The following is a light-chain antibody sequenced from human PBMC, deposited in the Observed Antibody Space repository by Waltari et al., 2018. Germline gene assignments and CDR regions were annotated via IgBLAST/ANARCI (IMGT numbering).Light chain of an antibody. J-gene: IGKJ2*01. CDR1: QSVSRY. V-gene: IGKV3-11*01. CDR3: QQRSNWQYT. Sequence: EIVLTQSPATPSLSPGERATLSCRASQSVSRYLAWYQQKPGQAPRLLIYEASIRATGIPARFSGSGSGTDFTLTISSLEPEDFAVYYCQQRSNWQYTFGQGTKLEI. CDR2: EAS.